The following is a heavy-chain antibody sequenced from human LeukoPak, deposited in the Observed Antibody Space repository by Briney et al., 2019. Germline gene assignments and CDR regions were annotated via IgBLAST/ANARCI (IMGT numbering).Heavy chain of an antibody. D-gene: IGHD2-21*02. J-gene: IGHJ4*02. CDR1: GFTFSSFA. Sequence: GRSLRLSCAASGFTFSSFAMHWVRQAPGKGLEWVALISYDGSNKYYADSVKGRFTISRDNSKNTLYLQMNSLRAEETAVYYCAKERSRGGDCLDYWGQGTLVTVSS. CDR2: ISYDGSNK. V-gene: IGHV3-30*04. CDR3: AKERSRGGDCLDY.